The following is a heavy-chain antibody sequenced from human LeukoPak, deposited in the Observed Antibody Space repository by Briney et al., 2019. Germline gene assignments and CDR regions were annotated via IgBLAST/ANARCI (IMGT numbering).Heavy chain of an antibody. CDR1: GFMFSSSG. CDR3: AKGTYSAYNSGCAY. J-gene: IGHJ4*02. CDR2: ISSSSSSI. D-gene: IGHD5-12*01. V-gene: IGHV3-21*01. Sequence: GGSLRLSCAASGFMFSSSGMHWVRQAPGKGLEWVSSISSSSSSIYYADSVKGRFTISRDNAKNSLYLQMNGLRAEDTALYYCAKGTYSAYNSGCAYWGQGTLITVSS.